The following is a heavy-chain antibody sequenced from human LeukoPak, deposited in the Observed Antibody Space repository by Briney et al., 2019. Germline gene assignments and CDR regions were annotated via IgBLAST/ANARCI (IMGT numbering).Heavy chain of an antibody. D-gene: IGHD3-3*01. CDR2: IYYSGST. CDR3: ARAGYYTYYYYYGMDV. Sequence: SETLSLTCTVSGGSISSGGYYWSWIRQHPGKGLEWIGYIYYSGSTYHNPSLKSRVTISVDTSKNQFSLKLSSVTAADTAVYYCARAGYYTYYYYYGMDVWGQGTTVTVSS. V-gene: IGHV4-31*03. J-gene: IGHJ6*02. CDR1: GGSISSGGYY.